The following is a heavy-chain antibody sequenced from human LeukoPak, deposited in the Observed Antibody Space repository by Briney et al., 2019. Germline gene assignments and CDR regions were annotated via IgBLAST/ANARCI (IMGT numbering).Heavy chain of an antibody. V-gene: IGHV4-34*01. CDR1: GGSFSGYY. D-gene: IGHD5-12*01. Sequence: SETLSLTCAVYGGSFSGYYWSWIRQPPAKGLEWIGEINHSGSTNYNPSLKSRVTISVDTSKNQFSLKLSSVTAADTAVYYCARHSAQYRGYVGYWGQGTLATVSS. CDR2: INHSGST. CDR3: ARHSAQYRGYVGY. J-gene: IGHJ4*02.